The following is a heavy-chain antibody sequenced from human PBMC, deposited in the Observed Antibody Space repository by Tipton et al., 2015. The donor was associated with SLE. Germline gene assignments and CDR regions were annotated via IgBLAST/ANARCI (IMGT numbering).Heavy chain of an antibody. CDR3: ARGVAYYYDFGALDI. V-gene: IGHV4-34*01. J-gene: IGHJ3*02. D-gene: IGHD3-22*01. CDR1: RGSFSGYH. Sequence: LRLSCTIYRGSFSGYHWSWIRQPPGKGLEWIGEINYSGSTNYNPPLKSRVTISIGTSKNQLSLELSSVTAADTAVYYCARGVAYYYDFGALDIWGQGTMVTVSS. CDR2: INYSGST.